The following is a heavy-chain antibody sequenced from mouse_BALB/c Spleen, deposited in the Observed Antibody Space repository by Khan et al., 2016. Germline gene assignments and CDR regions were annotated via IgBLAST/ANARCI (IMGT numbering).Heavy chain of an antibody. CDR1: GYAFSSYW. J-gene: IGHJ2*01. Sequence: QVRLQQSGAELVRPGSSVKISCKASGYAFSSYWMNWVQQRPGQGLEWIGQIYPGDGDTNYNGKFKGQATLTADKSSSTALVQLSRLTSEDSAVYFCARENYGSSYWGQGTTLTVSS. V-gene: IGHV1-80*01. CDR3: ARENYGSSY. CDR2: IYPGDGDT. D-gene: IGHD1-1*01.